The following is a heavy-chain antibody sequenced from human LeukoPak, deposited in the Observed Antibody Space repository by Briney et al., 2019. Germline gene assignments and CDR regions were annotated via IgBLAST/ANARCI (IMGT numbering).Heavy chain of an antibody. Sequence: GASVKVSCKASGYTFTSYYIHWVRQAPGQGLEWMGIINPRSSSTTYAQKFQGRVTMTRDTSTSTVYMEVRSLRSEDAAVYYCARHIAAAGIDYGMDVWGQGTTVTVSS. CDR2: INPRSSST. CDR3: ARHIAAAGIDYGMDV. CDR1: GYTFTSYY. V-gene: IGHV1-46*01. J-gene: IGHJ6*02. D-gene: IGHD6-13*01.